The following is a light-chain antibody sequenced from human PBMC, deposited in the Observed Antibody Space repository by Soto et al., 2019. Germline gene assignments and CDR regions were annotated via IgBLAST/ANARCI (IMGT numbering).Light chain of an antibody. J-gene: IGKJ1*01. CDR2: AAS. CDR1: QGIRND. Sequence: DIQMTQSPSSLSASVGDRVTITCRASQGIRNDLDWFQQKPGKAPKLLIYAASNLQSGVPARFSGSGSGTDFTLTISSLQPEDVATYYCQKFNSAPWTFGQGTKVDIK. CDR3: QKFNSAPWT. V-gene: IGKV1-17*01.